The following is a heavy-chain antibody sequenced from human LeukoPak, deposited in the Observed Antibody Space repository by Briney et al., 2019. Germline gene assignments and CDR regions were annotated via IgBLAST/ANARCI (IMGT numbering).Heavy chain of an antibody. J-gene: IGHJ4*02. Sequence: GASVKVSCKASGDTFSAYYIHWVRQAPGQGLESMGCINPASGGTNYAENFQGRITMTADASITTAYMELSSLRSDDTAVFYCARSFKTGTNEGAVYWGQGTLVTVSS. CDR3: ARSFKTGTNEGAVY. CDR2: INPASGGT. CDR1: GDTFSAYY. D-gene: IGHD1-7*01. V-gene: IGHV1-2*02.